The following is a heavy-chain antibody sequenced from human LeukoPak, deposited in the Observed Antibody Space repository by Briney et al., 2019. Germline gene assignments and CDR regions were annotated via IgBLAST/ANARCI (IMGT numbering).Heavy chain of an antibody. Sequence: ASVKVSCKASGGTFISYAISWVRQAPGQGLEWMGGIIPIFGTANYAQKFQGRVTITADKSTSTAYMELSSLRSEDTAVYYCARPLTGSGSYWVAFDIWGQGTMVTVSS. D-gene: IGHD3-10*01. J-gene: IGHJ3*02. CDR2: IIPIFGTA. CDR3: ARPLTGSGSYWVAFDI. CDR1: GGTFISYA. V-gene: IGHV1-69*06.